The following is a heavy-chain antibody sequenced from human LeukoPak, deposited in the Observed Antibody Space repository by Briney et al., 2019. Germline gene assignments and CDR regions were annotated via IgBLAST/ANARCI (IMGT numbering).Heavy chain of an antibody. CDR1: GYTFTSYY. V-gene: IGHV1-18*01. J-gene: IGHJ3*02. CDR2: ISAYNGNT. CDR3: ASPNLGKDTYYDILTGYYRHDTFDI. Sequence: ASVKVSCKASGYTFTSYYMHWVRQAPGQGLEWMGWISAYNGNTNYAQKLQGRVTMTTDTSTSTAYMELRSLRSDDTAVYYCASPNLGKDTYYDILTGYYRHDTFDIWGQGTMVTVSS. D-gene: IGHD3-9*01.